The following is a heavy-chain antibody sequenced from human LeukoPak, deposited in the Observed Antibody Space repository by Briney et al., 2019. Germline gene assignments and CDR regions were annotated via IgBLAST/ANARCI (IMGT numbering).Heavy chain of an antibody. J-gene: IGHJ4*02. D-gene: IGHD6-6*01. CDR1: GFTFSSYG. CDR2: IRYDGSNK. V-gene: IGHV3-30*02. CDR3: VQQYSSSSGMGSVFPYFDY. Sequence: PGGSLRLSCAASGFTFSSYGMHWVRQAPGKGLEWVAFIRYDGSNKYYADSVKGRFTISRDNSKNTLYLQMNSLRAEDTAVYYCVQQYSSSSGMGSVFPYFDYWGQGTLVTVSS.